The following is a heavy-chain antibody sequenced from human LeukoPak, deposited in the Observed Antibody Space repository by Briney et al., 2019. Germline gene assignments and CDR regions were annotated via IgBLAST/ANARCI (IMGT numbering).Heavy chain of an antibody. CDR3: ARSFNSSP. V-gene: IGHV1-2*06. J-gene: IGHJ5*02. CDR2: INPNSGGT. Sequence: ASVTVSCKASGGTFSSYAISWVRQAPGQGLEWMGRINPNSGGTNYAQKFQGRVTMTRDTSISTAYMELSRLRSDDTAVYYCARSFNSSPWGQGTLVTVSS. D-gene: IGHD6-13*01. CDR1: GGTFSSYA.